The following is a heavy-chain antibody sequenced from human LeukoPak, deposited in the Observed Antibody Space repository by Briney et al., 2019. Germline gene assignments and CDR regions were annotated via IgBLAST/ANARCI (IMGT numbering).Heavy chain of an antibody. Sequence: GRSLRLSCAASGFTFDDYAMHWVRQAPGKGLEWVSGISWNSGSIGYADSVKGRFTISRDNAKTSLYLQMNSLRAEDTALYYCAKDANSGWHRPWFDPWGQGTLVTVSS. CDR2: ISWNSGSI. V-gene: IGHV3-9*01. J-gene: IGHJ5*02. D-gene: IGHD6-19*01. CDR1: GFTFDDYA. CDR3: AKDANSGWHRPWFDP.